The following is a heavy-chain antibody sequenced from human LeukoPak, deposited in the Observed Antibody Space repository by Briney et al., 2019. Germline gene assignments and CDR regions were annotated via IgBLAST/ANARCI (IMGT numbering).Heavy chain of an antibody. CDR1: GYTFTSYA. J-gene: IGHJ4*02. Sequence: ASVKVSCKASGYTFTSYAMHWVRQAPGQRLEWMGWINAGNGNTKYSQKFQGRVTITRDTSASTAYMELSSLRSEDTAVYYCARGKRLGRYFDYWGQETLVTVSS. D-gene: IGHD7-27*01. CDR2: INAGNGNT. V-gene: IGHV1-3*01. CDR3: ARGKRLGRYFDY.